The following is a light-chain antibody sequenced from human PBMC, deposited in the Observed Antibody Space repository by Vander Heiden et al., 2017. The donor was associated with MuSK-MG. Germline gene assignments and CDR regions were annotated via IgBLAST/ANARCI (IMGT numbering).Light chain of an antibody. J-gene: IGLJ1*01. V-gene: IGLV2-14*03. Sequence: QSALTQPASVSGSPGQSITISCTGTSSDVGGHDYVCWYQQHPGKAPRLMIYDVSNRPSGVSDRFSGSKSGYTASLTISGLQTEDEADYYCSSYTSRSTLYVFGTGTKVTGL. CDR1: SSDVGGHDY. CDR3: SSYTSRSTLYV. CDR2: DVS.